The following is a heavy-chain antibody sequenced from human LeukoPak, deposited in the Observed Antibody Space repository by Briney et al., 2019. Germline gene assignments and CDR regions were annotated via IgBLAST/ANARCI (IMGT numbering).Heavy chain of an antibody. V-gene: IGHV3-7*03. CDR2: IKQDGSER. CDR3: AREEVKSFDN. J-gene: IGHJ4*02. Sequence: GGSLRLSCVASGFTFSNFWMSWVRQAPGKGLEWVANIKQDGSERFYVDSVRGRFTISRDNAKNSLYLQMNNLRVEDAAVYFCAREEVKSFDNWGQGTLVTVSS. CDR1: GFTFSNFW.